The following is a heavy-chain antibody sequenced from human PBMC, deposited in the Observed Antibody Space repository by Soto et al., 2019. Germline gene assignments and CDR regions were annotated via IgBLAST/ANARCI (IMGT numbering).Heavy chain of an antibody. J-gene: IGHJ4*02. Sequence: EVQLLESGGGLVQPGGSLRLSCAASGFTFSSYAMSWVRQAPGKGLEWVSAISGSGGSTYYADSVKGRFTISRDNSKNTLYLQMNSLRAEDTAVYYCAKGIFCGGDCYHWTVGAVIDYWGQGTLVTVSS. D-gene: IGHD2-21*02. CDR3: AKGIFCGGDCYHWTVGAVIDY. CDR1: GFTFSSYA. CDR2: ISGSGGST. V-gene: IGHV3-23*01.